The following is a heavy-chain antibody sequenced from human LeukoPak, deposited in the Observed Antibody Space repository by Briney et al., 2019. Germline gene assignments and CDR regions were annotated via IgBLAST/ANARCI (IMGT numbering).Heavy chain of an antibody. V-gene: IGHV2-5*01. CDR3: AHARDGAGDGSGRWFVYYMDV. J-gene: IGHJ6*03. D-gene: IGHD3-10*01. CDR1: GFSLSTSGVG. CDR2: IYWNDDK. Sequence: SGPTLVNPTQTLTLTCTFSGFSLSTSGVGVGWIRQPPGKALEWLALIYWNDDKRYSPSLKSRLTITKDTSKNQVVLTMTNMDPVDTATYYCAHARDGAGDGSGRWFVYYMDVWGKGTTVTISS.